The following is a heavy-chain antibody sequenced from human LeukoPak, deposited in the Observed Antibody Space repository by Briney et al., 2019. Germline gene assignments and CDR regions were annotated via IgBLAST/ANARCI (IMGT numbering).Heavy chain of an antibody. CDR3: ARVLRRDILTGYYPRYYYYGMDV. Sequence: ASVKVSCKASGYTFTGYYMHWVRQAPGQGLEWMGWINPNSGGTNYAQKLQGRVTMTTDTSTSTAYMELRSLRSDDTAVYYCARVLRRDILTGYYPRYYYYGMDVWGQGTTVTVSS. J-gene: IGHJ6*02. CDR1: GYTFTGYY. D-gene: IGHD3-9*01. CDR2: INPNSGGT. V-gene: IGHV1-2*02.